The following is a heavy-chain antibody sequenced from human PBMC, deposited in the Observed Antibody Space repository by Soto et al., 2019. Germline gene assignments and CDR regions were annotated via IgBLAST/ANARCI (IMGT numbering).Heavy chain of an antibody. CDR2: ISAYNGNT. D-gene: IGHD2-15*01. Sequence: ASVKVSCKASGYTFTSYGISWVRQAPGQGLEWMGWISAYNGNTNYAQKLQGRVTMTTDTSTSTAYMELRSLRSDDTAVYYCARDEDTPPGPVFFLSATAYYYRMDFWGQGSTVPGS. CDR3: ARDEDTPPGPVFFLSATAYYYRMDF. V-gene: IGHV1-18*01. J-gene: IGHJ6*02. CDR1: GYTFTSYG.